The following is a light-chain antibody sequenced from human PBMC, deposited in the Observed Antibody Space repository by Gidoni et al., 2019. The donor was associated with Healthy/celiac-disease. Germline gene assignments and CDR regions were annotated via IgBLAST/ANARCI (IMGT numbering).Light chain of an antibody. CDR2: AAS. J-gene: IGKJ2*01. CDR1: QSISSY. CDR3: QQSYSTLYT. Sequence: DIQMTQSPSSLSASVGDRVTITCRASQSISSYLNWYQEKPGKVPKLLIYAASSLQSGVPSRFSGSGSGTDFTLTISSLQPEDFATYYCQQSYSTLYTFGQXTKLEIK. V-gene: IGKV1-39*01.